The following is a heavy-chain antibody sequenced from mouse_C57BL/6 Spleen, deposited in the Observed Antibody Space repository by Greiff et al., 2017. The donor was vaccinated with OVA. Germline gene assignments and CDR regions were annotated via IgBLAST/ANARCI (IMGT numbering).Heavy chain of an antibody. Sequence: EVQRVESGGGLVQSGRSLRLSCATSGFTFSDFYMEWVRQAPGKGLEWIAASRNKANDYTTEYSASVKGRFIVSRDTSQSILYLQMNALRAEDTAIYYCARDEGGSPWFAYWGQGTLVTVSA. V-gene: IGHV7-1*01. J-gene: IGHJ3*01. CDR2: SRNKANDYTT. D-gene: IGHD1-1*01. CDR1: GFTFSDFY. CDR3: ARDEGGSPWFAY.